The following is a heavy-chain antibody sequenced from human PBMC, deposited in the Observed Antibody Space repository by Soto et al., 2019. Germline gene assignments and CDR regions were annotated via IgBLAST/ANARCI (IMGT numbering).Heavy chain of an antibody. V-gene: IGHV4-34*01. D-gene: IGHD3-3*01. CDR1: SGSFSGYY. CDR2: ITHGGST. CDR3: ARGRLFLTTSGLAITYFDY. Sequence: PSETLSLTCAVYSGSFSGYYYSWIRQSPGKGLEWIGEITHGGSTTYSPSLKSRVTMSLDTSKNQFSLNMTSMTAADTAVYYCARGRLFLTTSGLAITYFDYWGQGTLVTVPS. J-gene: IGHJ4*02.